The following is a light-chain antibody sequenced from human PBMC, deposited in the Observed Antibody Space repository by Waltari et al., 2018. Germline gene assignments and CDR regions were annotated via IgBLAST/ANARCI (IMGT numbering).Light chain of an antibody. J-gene: IGLJ3*02. CDR3: CSYAGSRTWV. V-gene: IGLV2-23*02. Sequence: QSALTQPPSVSGSPGQSISISCTGTSSDIGTFTLLSWYFQYPVPAPKLLIYDVSQRPAGVSNRFSGSKSGNTASLTISGLQAEDEAIYYCCSYAGSRTWVFGGGAKLTVL. CDR1: SSDIGTFTL. CDR2: DVS.